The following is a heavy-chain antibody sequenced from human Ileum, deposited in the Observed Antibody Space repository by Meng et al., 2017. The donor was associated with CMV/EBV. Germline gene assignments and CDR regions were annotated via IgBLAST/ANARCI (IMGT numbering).Heavy chain of an antibody. D-gene: IGHD3-16*01. Sequence: GGSLRFPCSAFGSDFGDYTMHWVRQAPGKSLEWVSLISWDGGDTLYADSVRGRFTISRDNSKNSLYLHMSSLGADDTAFYYCATIGGLQAFDFWGQGTMVTVSS. CDR1: GSDFGDYT. J-gene: IGHJ3*01. V-gene: IGHV3-43*01. CDR3: ATIGGLQAFDF. CDR2: ISWDGGDT.